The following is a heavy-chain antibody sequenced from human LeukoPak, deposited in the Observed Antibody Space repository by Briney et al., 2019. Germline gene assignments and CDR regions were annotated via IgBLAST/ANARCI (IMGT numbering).Heavy chain of an antibody. CDR3: ARTSPRYSYGP. CDR2: INPNSGGT. CDR1: GYTFTGYY. V-gene: IGHV1-2*04. D-gene: IGHD5-18*01. J-gene: IGHJ5*02. Sequence: ASVKVSCKASGYTFTGYYMHWARQAPGQGLEWMGWINPNSGGTNYAQKFQGWVTMTRDTSISTAYMELSRLRSDDTAVYYCARTSPRYSYGPWGQGTLVTVSS.